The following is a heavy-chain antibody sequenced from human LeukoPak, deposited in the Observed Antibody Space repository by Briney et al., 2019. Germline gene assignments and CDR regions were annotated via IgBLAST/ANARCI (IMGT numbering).Heavy chain of an antibody. V-gene: IGHV3-30-3*01. CDR3: ASPRAYSSSWEFDY. J-gene: IGHJ4*02. CDR2: ISYDGSNK. D-gene: IGHD6-13*01. Sequence: PGRSLRLSCAASGFTFSSYAMPWVRQAPGKGLEWVAVISYDGSNKYYADSVKGRFTISRDNSKNTLYLQMNSLRAEDTAVYYCASPRAYSSSWEFDYWGQGTLVTVSS. CDR1: GFTFSSYA.